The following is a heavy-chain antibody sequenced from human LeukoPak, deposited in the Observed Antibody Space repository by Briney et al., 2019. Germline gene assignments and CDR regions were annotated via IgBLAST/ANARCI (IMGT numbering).Heavy chain of an antibody. J-gene: IGHJ6*02. CDR2: IRSRANSYVT. Sequence: PGGSLRLSCAASGFTFSGSAMHWVRQASGIGLEWVGRIRSRANSYVTAYAAAVTGRFIISRDDSSNTAYLQMNSLTTEDTAVYYCTRHSDTYCSRANCYVDNFYGLDVWGQGTRVTVSS. D-gene: IGHD2-2*01. CDR3: TRHSDTYCSRANCYVDNFYGLDV. CDR1: GFTFSGSA. V-gene: IGHV3-73*01.